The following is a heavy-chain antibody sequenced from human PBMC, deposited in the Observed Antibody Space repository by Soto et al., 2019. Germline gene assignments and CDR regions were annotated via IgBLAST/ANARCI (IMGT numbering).Heavy chain of an antibody. CDR3: AIPSSGWSLDY. CDR1: GGSISSYY. D-gene: IGHD6-19*01. Sequence: KASETLSLTCTVSGGSISSYYWSWIRQPPGKGLEWIGYIYYSGSTNYNPSLKSRVTISVDTSKNQFSLKLSSVTAADTAVYYCAIPSSGWSLDYWGQGTLVTVSS. V-gene: IGHV4-59*01. CDR2: IYYSGST. J-gene: IGHJ4*02.